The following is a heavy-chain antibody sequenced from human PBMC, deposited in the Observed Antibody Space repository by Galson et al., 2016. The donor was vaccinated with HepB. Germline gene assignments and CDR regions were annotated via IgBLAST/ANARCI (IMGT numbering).Heavy chain of an antibody. Sequence: LRLSCAASGFTFSSYGMHWVRQAPGKGLEWVAVISYDGSNKYYADSEKGRFTISRDNSKNTLYLQMNSLRAEDTAVYYCAKDRSYGYFGSGGMDVWGQGTTVTVSS. V-gene: IGHV3-30*18. CDR3: AKDRSYGYFGSGGMDV. CDR2: ISYDGSNK. J-gene: IGHJ6*02. CDR1: GFTFSSYG. D-gene: IGHD3-10*01.